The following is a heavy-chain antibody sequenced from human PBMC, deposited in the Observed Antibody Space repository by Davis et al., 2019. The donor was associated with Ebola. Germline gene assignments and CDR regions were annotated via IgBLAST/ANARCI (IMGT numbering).Heavy chain of an antibody. D-gene: IGHD6-19*01. J-gene: IGHJ4*02. V-gene: IGHV3-23*01. Sequence: GESLKISCAASGFTFSSYAMSWVRQAPGKGLEWVSAISGNGGSTYYADSVKGRFTISRDNSKNTLYLQMNSLRAEDTAVYYCARAGGYSSGWVDYWGQGTLVTVSS. CDR1: GFTFSSYA. CDR3: ARAGGYSSGWVDY. CDR2: ISGNGGST.